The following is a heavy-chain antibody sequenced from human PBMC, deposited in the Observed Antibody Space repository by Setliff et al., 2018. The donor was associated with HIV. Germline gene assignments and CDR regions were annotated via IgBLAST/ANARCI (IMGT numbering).Heavy chain of an antibody. CDR1: GGSISSHY. J-gene: IGHJ3*02. CDR3: AKEGSRNDDSGAFNI. V-gene: IGHV4-4*08. D-gene: IGHD1-1*01. CDR2: VSASGTT. Sequence: NPSETLSLTCTVSGGSISSHYWTWIRQPPGKGLEWIGYVSASGTTKYNPSLQSRVTISGDSSKNQFSLRLSSVTAADTAVYYCAKEGSRNDDSGAFNIWGQGTMVTVSS.